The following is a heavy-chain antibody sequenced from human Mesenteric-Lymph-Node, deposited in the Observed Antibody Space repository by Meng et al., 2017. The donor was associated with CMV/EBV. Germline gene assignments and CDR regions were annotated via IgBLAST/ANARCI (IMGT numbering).Heavy chain of an antibody. CDR3: ARLRFLEWLTN. V-gene: IGHV3-7*01. CDR1: GFTFSSYW. J-gene: IGHJ4*02. CDR2: IKQDGSEK. Sequence: GGSLRLSCVASGFTFSSYWMSWVRQAPGKGLEWVANIKQDGSEKYYVDSVKGRFTISRDNAKNSLYLQMNSLRAEDTAVYYCARLRFLEWLTNWGQGTLVTVSS. D-gene: IGHD3-3*01.